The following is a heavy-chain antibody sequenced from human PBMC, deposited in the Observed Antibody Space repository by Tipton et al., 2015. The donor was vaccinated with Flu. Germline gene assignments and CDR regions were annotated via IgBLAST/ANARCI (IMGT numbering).Heavy chain of an antibody. J-gene: IGHJ4*02. CDR2: ISGSGGST. CDR3: AKDERGVTADNLDY. CDR1: GFTFTSYA. V-gene: IGHV3-23*01. Sequence: SLRLSCVASGFTFTSYAMSWVRQAPGKGLEWVSAISGSGGSTYYADSVKGRFTISRDSSKNTLYLQMNSLRAEDTAVYYCAKDERGVTADNLDYWGQGTLVTVSS. D-gene: IGHD2-21*02.